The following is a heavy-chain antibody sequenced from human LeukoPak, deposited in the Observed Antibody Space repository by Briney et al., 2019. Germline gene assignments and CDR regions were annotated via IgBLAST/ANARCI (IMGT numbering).Heavy chain of an antibody. CDR3: AGDSSSWYRGFDY. Sequence: PGGSLRLSCAASGFTFDDYGMSWVRQAPGKGLEWVSGINWNGGSTGYADSVKGRFTISRDNAKNSLYLQMHSLRAEDTALYYCAGDSSSWYRGFDYWGQGTLVTVSS. V-gene: IGHV3-20*04. CDR1: GFTFDDYG. D-gene: IGHD6-13*01. J-gene: IGHJ4*02. CDR2: INWNGGST.